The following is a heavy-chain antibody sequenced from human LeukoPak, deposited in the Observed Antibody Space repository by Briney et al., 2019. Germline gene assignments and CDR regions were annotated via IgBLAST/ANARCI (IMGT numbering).Heavy chain of an antibody. Sequence: GGSLRLSCAASGFTFSNAWMSWVRQAPGKGLEWVGRIKSKTDGGTTDYAAPVKGRFTISRDDSKNTLYLQMNSLKTEDTAVYFCAHRDTTMVRVDYWGQGTLVTVSS. CDR2: IKSKTDGGTT. CDR3: AHRDTTMVRVDY. D-gene: IGHD5-18*01. V-gene: IGHV3-15*01. J-gene: IGHJ4*02. CDR1: GFTFSNAW.